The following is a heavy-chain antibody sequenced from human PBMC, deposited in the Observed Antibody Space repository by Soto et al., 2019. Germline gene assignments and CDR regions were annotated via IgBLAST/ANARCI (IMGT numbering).Heavy chain of an antibody. CDR2: IKQDGSEK. J-gene: IGHJ1*01. Sequence: GGSLRLSCAASGFTFSSYWMSWVRQAPGKGLEWVANIKQDGSEKYYVDSVKGRFTISRDNAKNSLYLQMNSLRAEDTAVYYCARSFGDAWNTGQDISAEYFQHWGQGTLVTVSS. CDR1: GFTFSSYW. V-gene: IGHV3-7*01. D-gene: IGHD3-10*01. CDR3: ARSFGDAWNTGQDISAEYFQH.